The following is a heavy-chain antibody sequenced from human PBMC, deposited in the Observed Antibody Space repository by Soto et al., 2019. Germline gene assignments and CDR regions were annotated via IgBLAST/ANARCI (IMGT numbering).Heavy chain of an antibody. V-gene: IGHV3-23*01. Sequence: GGSLRLSCGASGFTFSSYAMSWVRQAPGKGLEWVSAIGSSGGNTYYADSVKGRFTISRDNSKNTLYLQMNSLRVEDTAVYYCAKLPKPERPSSFDYWGQGTLVTVSS. J-gene: IGHJ4*02. CDR2: IGSSGGNT. CDR1: GFTFSSYA. D-gene: IGHD6-25*01. CDR3: AKLPKPERPSSFDY.